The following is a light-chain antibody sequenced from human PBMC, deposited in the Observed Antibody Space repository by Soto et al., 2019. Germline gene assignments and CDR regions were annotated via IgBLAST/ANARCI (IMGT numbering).Light chain of an antibody. CDR3: EQRSTWPFT. CDR1: QSVSSY. V-gene: IGKV3-11*01. J-gene: IGKJ3*01. CDR2: DAS. Sequence: EIVLTQSPATLSLSPGERATLSCRASQSVSSYLAWVQQKPGQAPRLLIYDASNRAAGIPTMFSGSGSGTDFTLTISSLEPEDFAVYSCEQRSTWPFTFGPGTKVDIK.